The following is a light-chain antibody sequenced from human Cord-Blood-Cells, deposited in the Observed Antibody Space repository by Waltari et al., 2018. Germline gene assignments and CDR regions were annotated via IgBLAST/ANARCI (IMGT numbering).Light chain of an antibody. Sequence: SYVLTQPPSVSVAPGKTARITCGGNNIGSKSVHWYQQKPGQAPVLVIYYDSDRPSGIPERFSGSNSGNTATLTISRVEAGDEADYYCQVWDSSSDHYVFGTGTLV. CDR3: QVWDSSSDHYV. V-gene: IGLV3-21*04. J-gene: IGLJ1*01. CDR1: NIGSKS. CDR2: YDS.